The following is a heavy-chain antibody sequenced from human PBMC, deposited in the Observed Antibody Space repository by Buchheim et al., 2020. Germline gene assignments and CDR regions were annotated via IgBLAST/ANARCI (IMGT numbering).Heavy chain of an antibody. J-gene: IGHJ4*02. V-gene: IGHV3-30*18. CDR2: ISYDGKYK. Sequence: QGQLVASGGGVVQPGRSLRLSCEASRFIFSTYGMHWVRQAPGKGLEWVAVISYDGKYKSYADSVKGRFTISRDNANSTLYLPMNNLTPEDTATYFCAKDLVATAGLWGQGT. D-gene: IGHD6-13*01. CDR3: AKDLVATAGL. CDR1: RFIFSTYG.